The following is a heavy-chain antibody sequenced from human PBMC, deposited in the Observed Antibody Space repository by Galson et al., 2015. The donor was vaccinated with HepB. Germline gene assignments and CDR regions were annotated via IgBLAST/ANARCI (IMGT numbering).Heavy chain of an antibody. CDR1: GYIFTSYS. CDR2: IITDSGNT. V-gene: IGHV1-3*04. CDR3: ARDQTRMSLDY. J-gene: IGHJ4*02. D-gene: IGHD2-15*01. Sequence: VKVSCKASGYIFTSYSIHWVRQAPGQRLEWMGWIITDSGNTRYSQKFQGRLTITRDTSASTAYMELSGLRSDDTAWYYCARDQTRMSLDYWGQGSLVTVSS.